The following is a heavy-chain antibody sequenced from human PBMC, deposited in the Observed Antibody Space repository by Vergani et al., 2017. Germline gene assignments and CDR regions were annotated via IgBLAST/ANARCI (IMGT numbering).Heavy chain of an antibody. CDR3: ARDYRGTYYYDSSGYFGY. CDR1: GGTFSSYA. V-gene: IGHV1-69*01. CDR2: IIPIFGTA. D-gene: IGHD3-22*01. Sequence: QVQLVQSGAEVKKPGSSVKVSCKASGGTFSSYAISWVRQAPGQGLEWMGGIIPIFGTANYAQKFKGRVTITADESTSTAYMELSSLRSEDTAVYYCARDYRGTYYYDSSGYFGYWGQGTLVTVSS. J-gene: IGHJ4*02.